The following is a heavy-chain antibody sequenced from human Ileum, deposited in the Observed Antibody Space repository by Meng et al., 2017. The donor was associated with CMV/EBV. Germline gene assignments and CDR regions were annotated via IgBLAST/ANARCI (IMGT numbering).Heavy chain of an antibody. V-gene: IGHV4-34*01. D-gene: IGHD2-2*01. CDR1: GGSFSCFY. Sequence: CSVYGGSFSCFYWSWVRQPPGKGLEWIGEIDHRGATNCNLSLKSRVSFSVETSKNHFSLKLSSVTAADTAVYYCARGGTWPTKFDYWDQGALVTVSS. CDR3: ARGGTWPTKFDY. CDR2: IDHRGAT. J-gene: IGHJ4*02.